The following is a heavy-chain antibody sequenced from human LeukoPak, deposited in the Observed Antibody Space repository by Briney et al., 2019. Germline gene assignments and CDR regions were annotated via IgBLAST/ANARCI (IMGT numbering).Heavy chain of an antibody. CDR2: INHSGSI. J-gene: IGHJ4*02. Sequence: SETLSLTCAVHGTSFSGYYWSWIRQTPGKGLQWIGEINHSGSINYNPSLKSRVTISVDTSKNQLSLEFNSLTAADTAIYYCARGQYCDLIRCYSAGRNFDQWGQGTLVTVSS. CDR3: ARGQYCDLIRCYSAGRNFDQ. V-gene: IGHV4-34*01. CDR1: GTSFSGYY. D-gene: IGHD2-15*01.